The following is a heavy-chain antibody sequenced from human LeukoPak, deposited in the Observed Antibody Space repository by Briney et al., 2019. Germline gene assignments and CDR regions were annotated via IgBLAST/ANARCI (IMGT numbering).Heavy chain of an antibody. V-gene: IGHV3-49*04. CDR3: TRLSLGGWYPSY. Sequence: GGSLRLSCAASGFSFSTYALSWVRQAPGKGLEWVSFIRSKAYGGTTEYAASVKGRFTISRDDSKSIAYLQMNSLKTEDTAVYYCTRLSLGGWYPSYWGQGTLVTVSS. J-gene: IGHJ4*02. CDR2: IRSKAYGGTT. CDR1: GFSFSTYA. D-gene: IGHD6-19*01.